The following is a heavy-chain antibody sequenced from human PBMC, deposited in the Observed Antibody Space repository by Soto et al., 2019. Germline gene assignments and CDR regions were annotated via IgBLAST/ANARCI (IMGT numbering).Heavy chain of an antibody. D-gene: IGHD6-19*01. CDR2: INAGNGNT. CDR3: AKGGRQWLVKYDFNY. Sequence: ASVKVSCKTSGYTFTSYAMHWVRQAPGQRLEWMGWINAGNGNTKYSQKFQGRVTITIDTSASTAYMELTSLRAEDTAVYYCAKGGRQWLVKYDFNYWGQGALVTVSS. V-gene: IGHV1-3*01. J-gene: IGHJ4*02. CDR1: GYTFTSYA.